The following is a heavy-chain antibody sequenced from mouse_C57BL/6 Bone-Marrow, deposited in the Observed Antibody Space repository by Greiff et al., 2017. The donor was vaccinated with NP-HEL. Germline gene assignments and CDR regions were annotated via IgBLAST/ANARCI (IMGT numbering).Heavy chain of an antibody. CDR1: GFTFSSYT. CDR2: ISGGGGNT. J-gene: IGHJ3*01. Sequence: EVQLVQSGGGLVKPGGSLKLSCAASGFTFSSYTMSWVRQTPEKRLEWVATISGGGGNTYYPDSVKGRFTISRDNAKDTLYLKMRSLRSADTALYYCASPWFAYWGQGTLVTVSA. CDR3: ASPWFAY. V-gene: IGHV5-9*01.